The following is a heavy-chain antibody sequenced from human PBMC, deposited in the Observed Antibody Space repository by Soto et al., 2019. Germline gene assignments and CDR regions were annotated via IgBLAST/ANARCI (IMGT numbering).Heavy chain of an antibody. Sequence: PSETLSLTCTVSGGSISSSSYYWGWIRQPPGKGLEWIGSIYYSGSTYYNPSLKSRVTISVDTSKNQFSLKLSSVTAADTAVYYCARLVSGNGWCNDYWGQGTLVTVSS. J-gene: IGHJ4*02. D-gene: IGHD2-8*01. CDR3: ARLVSGNGWCNDY. CDR2: IYYSGST. CDR1: GGSISSSSYY. V-gene: IGHV4-39*01.